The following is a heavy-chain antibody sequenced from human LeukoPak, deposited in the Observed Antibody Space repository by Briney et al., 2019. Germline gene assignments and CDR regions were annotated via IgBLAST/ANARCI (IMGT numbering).Heavy chain of an antibody. J-gene: IGHJ5*02. CDR1: GGSISTYY. CDR2: IYYSGST. CDR3: ARHSGCSSTSCYAQGYNWFDP. D-gene: IGHD2-2*01. Sequence: SETLSLTCTVSGGSISTYYWSWIRQPPRKGLEWIGHIYYSGSTNHNPPLKSRVTISVDTSMNQFSLKLSSVTAADTAVYYCARHSGCSSTSCYAQGYNWFDPWGQGTLVTVSS. V-gene: IGHV4-59*08.